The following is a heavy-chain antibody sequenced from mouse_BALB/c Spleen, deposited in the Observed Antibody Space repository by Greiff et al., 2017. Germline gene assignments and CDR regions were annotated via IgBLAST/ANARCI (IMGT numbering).Heavy chain of an antibody. Sequence: EVQGVESGGGLVQPGGSRKLSCAASGFTFSSFGMHWVRQAPEKGLEWVAYISSGSSTIYYADTVKGRFTISRDNPKNTLFLQMTSLRSEDTAMYYCARSEGAFDYWGQGTTLTVSS. V-gene: IGHV5-17*02. CDR2: ISSGSSTI. J-gene: IGHJ2*01. CDR3: ARSEGAFDY. CDR1: GFTFSSFG.